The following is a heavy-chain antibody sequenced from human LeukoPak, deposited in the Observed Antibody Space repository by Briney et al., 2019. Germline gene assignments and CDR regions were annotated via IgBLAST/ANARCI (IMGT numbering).Heavy chain of an antibody. Sequence: GASVKVSCKASGYTFTSYGISWVRQAPGQGLEWMGWISAYNGNTNYAQKLQGRVTMTTDTSTSTAYMELRSLRSDDTAVYYCAREVCYGCGPDRGGYCSGGSCYRPYYFDYWGQGTLVTVSS. CDR3: AREVCYGCGPDRGGYCSGGSCYRPYYFDY. J-gene: IGHJ4*02. CDR1: GYTFTSYG. CDR2: ISAYNGNT. D-gene: IGHD2-15*01. V-gene: IGHV1-18*01.